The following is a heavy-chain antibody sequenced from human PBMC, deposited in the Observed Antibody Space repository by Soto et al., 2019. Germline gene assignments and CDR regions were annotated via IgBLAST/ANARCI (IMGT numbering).Heavy chain of an antibody. J-gene: IGHJ4*02. D-gene: IGHD6-19*01. CDR2: IWHDGSNA. CDR1: ALSFSYDG. V-gene: IGHV3-33*01. Sequence: QVQLVESGGGVVQPGRSLRLSCVASALSFSYDGMHWVRQAPGKGLEWVAVIWHDGSNAYYADSVNGRFTISRDNSKKTLCLQMNSLRDEDTAVYFCARDTMLALAEEGAFDSWGQGTLVTVSS. CDR3: ARDTMLALAEEGAFDS.